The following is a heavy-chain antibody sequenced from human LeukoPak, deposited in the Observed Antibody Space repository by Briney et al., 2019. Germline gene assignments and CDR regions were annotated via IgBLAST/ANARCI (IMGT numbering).Heavy chain of an antibody. CDR2: ISWNSGSI. CDR3: AKGSTATTLFDY. D-gene: IGHD4-17*01. J-gene: IGHJ4*02. V-gene: IGHV3-9*01. Sequence: GRSLRLSCAASGFTFDDYAMHWVRQAPGKGLEWVSGISWNSGSIGYADSVKGRFTISRDNAKNSLYLQMNSLRAEDTALYYCAKGSTATTLFDYWGQGTLVTVSS. CDR1: GFTFDDYA.